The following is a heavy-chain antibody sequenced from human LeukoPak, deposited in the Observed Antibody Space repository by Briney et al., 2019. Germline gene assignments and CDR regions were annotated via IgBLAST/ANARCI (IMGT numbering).Heavy chain of an antibody. CDR1: GGSISGSY. Sequence: PSETLSLTCTVSGGSISGSYWSWVRQPPGKGLEWIAYMYNSGSTNYNPSLKSRVTISIDTSKNQFSLKLSSLTAADTAIYYCARGIESYGDYGYWGPGIVVTVSS. CDR3: ARGIESYGDYGY. J-gene: IGHJ4*02. D-gene: IGHD4-17*01. CDR2: MYNSGST. V-gene: IGHV4-59*01.